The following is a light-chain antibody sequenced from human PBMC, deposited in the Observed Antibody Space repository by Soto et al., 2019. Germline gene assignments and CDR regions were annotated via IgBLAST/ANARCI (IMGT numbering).Light chain of an antibody. CDR2: AAS. CDR1: QSITYY. CDR3: QQSYRTPIT. J-gene: IGKJ5*01. Sequence: DLQMTQSPSSLSASVGARVAITCRASQSITYYLNWYQQIPGKAHNVLIYAASNLQSGAPSRFSASASGTACTLTISSLQTEDFATYHGQQSYRTPITFGPGTRLEI. V-gene: IGKV1-39*01.